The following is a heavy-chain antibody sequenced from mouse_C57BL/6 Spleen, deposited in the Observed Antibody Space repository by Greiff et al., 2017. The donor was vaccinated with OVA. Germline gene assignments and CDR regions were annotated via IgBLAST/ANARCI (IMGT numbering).Heavy chain of an antibody. CDR2: IYPGSGST. J-gene: IGHJ1*03. D-gene: IGHD1-1*01. Sequence: GQLQESGAELVKPGASVKMSCKASGYTFTSYWITWVKQRPGQGLEWIGDIYPGSGSTNYNEKFKSKATLTVDTSSSTAYMQLSSLTSEDSAVYYCARYYGSSFWYFDVWGTGTTVTVSS. CDR3: ARYYGSSFWYFDV. V-gene: IGHV1-55*01. CDR1: GYTFTSYW.